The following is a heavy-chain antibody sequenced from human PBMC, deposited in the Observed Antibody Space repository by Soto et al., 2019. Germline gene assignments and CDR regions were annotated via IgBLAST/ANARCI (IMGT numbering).Heavy chain of an antibody. CDR3: ARGRESFQFYYVMDV. CDR2: IIPILGIT. V-gene: IGHV1-69*02. D-gene: IGHD3-10*01. Sequence: GASVKVSCKASGGTFSSYTISWVRQAPGQGLEWMGRIIPILGITNYAQKFQGRVTITADTSTNTAYMELSSLRSEDTAVYYCARGRESFQFYYVMDVWAQRTTVTVSS. J-gene: IGHJ6*02. CDR1: GGTFSSYT.